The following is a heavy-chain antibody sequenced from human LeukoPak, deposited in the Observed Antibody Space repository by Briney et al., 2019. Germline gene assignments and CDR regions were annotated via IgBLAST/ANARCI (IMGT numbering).Heavy chain of an antibody. CDR3: AKTISKFGELLDRKDY. CDR1: GLTFNAYA. V-gene: IGHV3-23*01. J-gene: IGHJ4*02. CDR2: ISTSAGNT. D-gene: IGHD3-10*01. Sequence: GGSLRLSCAASGLTFNAYAFTWVRQAPGKGLEWVSSISTSAGNTYYADSVKGRFTISRDNSKNTLYLQMNSLRAEDTAVYYCAKTISKFGELLDRKDYWGQGTLVTVSS.